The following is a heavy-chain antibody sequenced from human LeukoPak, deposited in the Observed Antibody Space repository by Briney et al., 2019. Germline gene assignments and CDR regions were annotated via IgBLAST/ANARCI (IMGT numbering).Heavy chain of an antibody. Sequence: GESLKISCKGSGYSFTGYWIGWVRQMPGKGLEWMGIIYPGDSDIRYSPSFQGQVTISADKSISTAYLQWSSLKASDTAMYYCARLNPDVVVVAATLHNWFDPWGQGTLVTVSS. J-gene: IGHJ5*02. CDR1: GYSFTGYW. CDR2: IYPGDSDI. V-gene: IGHV5-51*01. D-gene: IGHD2-15*01. CDR3: ARLNPDVVVVAATLHNWFDP.